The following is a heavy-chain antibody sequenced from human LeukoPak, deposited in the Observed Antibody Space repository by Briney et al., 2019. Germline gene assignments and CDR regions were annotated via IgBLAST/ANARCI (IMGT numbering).Heavy chain of an antibody. CDR2: IYYSGIT. V-gene: IGHV4-59*01. D-gene: IGHD1-26*01. Sequence: SETLSLTCTVSGGSTSSYYWSWIRQPPGKGLEWIGYIYYSGITNYNPSLKSRVIISVHTSKNQFSLKLSSVTAADTAVYYCARAGRWEGRPHAFDIWGQGTMVTVSS. CDR1: GGSTSSYY. CDR3: ARAGRWEGRPHAFDI. J-gene: IGHJ3*02.